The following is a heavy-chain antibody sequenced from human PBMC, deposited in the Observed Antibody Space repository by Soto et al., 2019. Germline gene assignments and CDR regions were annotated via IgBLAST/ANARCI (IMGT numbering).Heavy chain of an antibody. CDR1: GFTFSSYP. CDR3: AKDCRSTSCYNY. Sequence: EVQLLESGGGVVQPGGSLRLSCAASGFTFSSYPMSWVRQAPGKGLEWVSGISGSGGSTYYADSVKGRFTISRDNSKNTLYLQMNSLRAEDTAAYFCAKDCRSTSCYNYWGQGALVTVSS. J-gene: IGHJ4*02. D-gene: IGHD2-2*02. V-gene: IGHV3-23*01. CDR2: ISGSGGST.